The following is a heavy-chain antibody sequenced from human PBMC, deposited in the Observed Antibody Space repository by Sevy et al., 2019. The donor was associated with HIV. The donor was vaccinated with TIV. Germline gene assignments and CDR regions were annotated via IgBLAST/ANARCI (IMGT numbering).Heavy chain of an antibody. CDR1: GGSITSYS. V-gene: IGHV4-4*07. CDR3: AREAGASSAWFENWFGP. D-gene: IGHD6-19*01. J-gene: IGHJ5*02. CDR2: IYSNGNS. Sequence: SETLSLPCTVSGGSITSYSWSWIRRPAGKGLEWLGRIYSNGNSNYNPSLKSRVTMSVDTSKNQFSLKLTSVNAADTAVYFCAREAGASSAWFENWFGPWGQGTLVTVSS.